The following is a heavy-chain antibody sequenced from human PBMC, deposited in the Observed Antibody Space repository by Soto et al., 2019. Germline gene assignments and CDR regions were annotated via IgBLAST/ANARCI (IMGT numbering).Heavy chain of an antibody. J-gene: IGHJ6*02. CDR3: ARGSYTIFGVVMDV. V-gene: IGHV4-30-4*01. Sequence: SETLSLTCTVSGGSISSGDYYWSWIRQPPGKGLEWIGYIYYSGSTYYNPSLKSRVTISVDTSKNQFYLKLSSVTAADTAVYYCARGSYTIFGVVMDVWGQGTTVTVSS. CDR1: GGSISSGDYY. CDR2: IYYSGST. D-gene: IGHD3-3*01.